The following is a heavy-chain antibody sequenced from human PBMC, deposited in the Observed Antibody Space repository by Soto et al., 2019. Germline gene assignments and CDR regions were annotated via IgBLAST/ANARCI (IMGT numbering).Heavy chain of an antibody. Sequence: ASVTVSCQASGYTFTCYYMHWVRQAPGQGLEWMGWINPNSGGTNYAQKFQGWVTMTRDTSISTAYMELSRLRSDDTAVYYCARDEGGRIAAAGTSWFDPWGQGTLVTVSS. V-gene: IGHV1-2*04. CDR1: GYTFTCYY. CDR2: INPNSGGT. D-gene: IGHD6-13*01. CDR3: ARDEGGRIAAAGTSWFDP. J-gene: IGHJ5*02.